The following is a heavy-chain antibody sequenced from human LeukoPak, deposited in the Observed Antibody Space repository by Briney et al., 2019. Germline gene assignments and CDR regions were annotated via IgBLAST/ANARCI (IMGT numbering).Heavy chain of an antibody. D-gene: IGHD6-19*01. CDR1: GFTFRTFA. CDR2: ISSSGSST. J-gene: IGHJ4*02. Sequence: GGSLRLSCAASGFTFRTFAMHWVRQAPGKGLEYVSGISSSGSSTYYGNSVKGRFTISRDNSKNTLYLQMGSLRAEDMAVYYCARGGHNSGWSTFDYWGQGTLVTVSS. CDR3: ARGGHNSGWSTFDY. V-gene: IGHV3-64*01.